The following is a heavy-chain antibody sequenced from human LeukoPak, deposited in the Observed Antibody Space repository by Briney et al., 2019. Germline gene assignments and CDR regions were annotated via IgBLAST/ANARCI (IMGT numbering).Heavy chain of an antibody. V-gene: IGHV4-4*07. J-gene: IGHJ6*04. CDR1: GGAISGYY. Sequence: SETLSLTCTVSGGAISGYYWSWIRQPAGKGLEWIGRKSVSGHTNYRSSLESRVTMSVDTSKNQFSLRLNSVTTADTAVYYCVRVSRIDYGANPEGDVWGKGITVIVSS. D-gene: IGHD4/OR15-4a*01. CDR3: VRVSRIDYGANPEGDV. CDR2: KSVSGHT.